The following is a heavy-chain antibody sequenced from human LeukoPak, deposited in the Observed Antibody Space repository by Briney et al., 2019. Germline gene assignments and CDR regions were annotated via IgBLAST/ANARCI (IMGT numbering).Heavy chain of an antibody. J-gene: IGHJ4*02. CDR2: ISSSSSTI. Sequence: GGSLRLSCAVSGFTFSSYSMTWVRQAPGKGLEWVSYISSSSSTIYYADSVKGRFTISRDNAKNSLYLQMNSLRAEDTAVYYCARAVANDYFDYWGQGTLVTVSS. CDR3: ARAVANDYFDY. V-gene: IGHV3-48*01. D-gene: IGHD6-19*01. CDR1: GFTFSSYS.